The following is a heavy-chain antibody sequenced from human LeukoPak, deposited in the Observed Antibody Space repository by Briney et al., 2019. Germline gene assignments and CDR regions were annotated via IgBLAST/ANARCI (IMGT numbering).Heavy chain of an antibody. CDR2: IGVNT. Sequence: PGGSLRLSCAASGFIFSSHAMSWVRQAPGKGLEWVSAIGVNTYYADSVKGRFTISRDNSQNTLFLQMNSLRAEDTAVYYCASHLPSGGSGTYAFDIRGQGTMVTVSS. V-gene: IGHV3-23*01. CDR3: ASHLPSGGSGTYAFDI. CDR1: GFIFSSHA. J-gene: IGHJ3*02. D-gene: IGHD3-10*01.